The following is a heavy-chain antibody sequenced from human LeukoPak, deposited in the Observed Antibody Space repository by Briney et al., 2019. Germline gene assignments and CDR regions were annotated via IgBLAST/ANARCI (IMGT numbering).Heavy chain of an antibody. V-gene: IGHV3-74*03. CDR1: GFTIGRYW. CDR2: SEGDDSTT. CDR3: AKLDWLDP. J-gene: IGHJ5*02. Sequence: GGSLTLSCAASGFTIGRYWMHWVRQAPGKGLVWVSRSEGDDSTTTYADSVKGRFTVSRDTAKNTLYLQMNSLRVEDTAVYYCAKLDWLDPWGQGTLVTVPP.